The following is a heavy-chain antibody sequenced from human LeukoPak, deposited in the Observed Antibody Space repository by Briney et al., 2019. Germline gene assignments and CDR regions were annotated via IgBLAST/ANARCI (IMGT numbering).Heavy chain of an antibody. J-gene: IGHJ4*02. CDR2: TRNKANSYTT. Sequence: GGSLRLSCAASGFTFSDHYMDWVRLAPGKGLEWVGRTRNKANSYTTEYAASVKGRFTISRDDSRNSLYLQMNSLRAEDTAVYYCARGLTAVAPDYWGQGTLVTVSS. CDR1: GFTFSDHY. CDR3: ARGLTAVAPDY. D-gene: IGHD6-19*01. V-gene: IGHV3-72*01.